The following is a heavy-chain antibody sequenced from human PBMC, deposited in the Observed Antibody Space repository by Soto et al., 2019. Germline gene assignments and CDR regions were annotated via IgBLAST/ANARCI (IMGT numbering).Heavy chain of an antibody. D-gene: IGHD4-17*01. Sequence: EVQLLESGGGLVQPGGSLRLSCAGSGLTFSNYAMVWVRQAPGKGLEWVSAISGGGGGAHYADSVRGRFSISRDNSKNTLYLQMNSLRAEDTALYYCAKDPNGDYVGAFDAWGPGTMVTVSS. V-gene: IGHV3-23*01. CDR3: AKDPNGDYVGAFDA. J-gene: IGHJ3*01. CDR1: GLTFSNYA. CDR2: ISGGGGGA.